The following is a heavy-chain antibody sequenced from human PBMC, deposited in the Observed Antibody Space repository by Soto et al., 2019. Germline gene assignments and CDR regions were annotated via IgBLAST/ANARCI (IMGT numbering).Heavy chain of an antibody. CDR1: GFTFSSHA. Sequence: EVQLLESGGGLVQPGGSLRLSCVASGFTFSSHAMNWVRQAPGKGLEWVSGISGSGDSAFYADSVKGRFTVSRVKSKNTLYLQLNSLRVEDTAVYYCAKEIIISGWALEYMFDYWGQGTLVAVSS. CDR2: ISGSGDSA. V-gene: IGHV3-23*01. CDR3: AKEIIISGWALEYMFDY. J-gene: IGHJ4*02. D-gene: IGHD6-19*01.